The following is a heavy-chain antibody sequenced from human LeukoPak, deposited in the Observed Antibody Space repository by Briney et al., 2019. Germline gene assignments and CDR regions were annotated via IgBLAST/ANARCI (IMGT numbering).Heavy chain of an antibody. Sequence: SQTLFLTCDVPGGSISSGGYSWSWIRQPPGKGLEWIGYIYHSGSTYHNPSLKSRVTISVDRSKNQLSLKLRSVTAADTAVYYCARGVVTAIVDYFDYWGQGTLVTVSS. CDR3: ARGVVTAIVDYFDY. CDR1: GGSISSGGYS. V-gene: IGHV4-30-2*01. D-gene: IGHD2-21*02. J-gene: IGHJ4*02. CDR2: IYHSGST.